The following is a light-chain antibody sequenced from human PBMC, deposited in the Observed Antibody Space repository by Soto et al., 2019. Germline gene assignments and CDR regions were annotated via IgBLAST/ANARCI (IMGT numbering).Light chain of an antibody. CDR3: QQYGSSGT. J-gene: IGKJ1*01. V-gene: IGKV3-20*01. CDR1: QSVRTY. CDR2: GAS. Sequence: EIVLTQSPATLSLSPGERATLSCRASQSVRTYLAWYQHKPGQAPRLLIYGASSRATGVPDRFSGNGSGTDFTLTISRLEPEDFAVYYCQQYGSSGTFGQGTKVDIK.